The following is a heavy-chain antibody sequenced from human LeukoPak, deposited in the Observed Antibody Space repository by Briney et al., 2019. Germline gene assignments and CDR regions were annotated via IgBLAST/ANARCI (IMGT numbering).Heavy chain of an antibody. J-gene: IGHJ6*02. V-gene: IGHV1-3*01. Sequence: ASVKVSCKASGYTFTSYAMHWVRQAPGQRLEWMGWINAGNGNTKYSQKFQGRVTMTRNTSISTAYMELSSLRSEDTAVYYCARWWSGSGGQTGATHYYYYGMDVWGQGTTVTVSS. CDR3: ARWWSGSGGQTGATHYYYYGMDV. CDR2: INAGNGNT. CDR1: GYTFTSYA. D-gene: IGHD2-15*01.